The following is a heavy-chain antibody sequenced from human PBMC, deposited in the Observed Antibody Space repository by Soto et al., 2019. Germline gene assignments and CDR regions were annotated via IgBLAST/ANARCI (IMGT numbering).Heavy chain of an antibody. CDR1: DDFISSYF. Sequence: ASETLSLTCTVSDDFISSYFWSWIRQTPGKGLEWIGYIDYSRSTNYNPSLKSRVTISVDTSKNQFSLKLSSVTAADTAVYYCARRTAYWYFDLWGRGTLVTVSS. D-gene: IGHD2-21*02. CDR3: ARRTAYWYFDL. V-gene: IGHV4-59*08. J-gene: IGHJ2*01. CDR2: IDYSRST.